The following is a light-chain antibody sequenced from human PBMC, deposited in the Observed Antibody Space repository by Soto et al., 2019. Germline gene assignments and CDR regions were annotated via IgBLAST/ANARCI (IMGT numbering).Light chain of an antibody. V-gene: IGKV3-20*01. J-gene: IGKJ4*01. CDR2: GAS. CDR1: QSVSSSY. CDR3: QQYGRSRLT. Sequence: ECVFTQSKGTLSFSPGERPTVSCRASQSVSSSYLAWYQQKPGQAPRLLIYGASSRATGIPDRFSGSGSGTDFTLTISRLEPEDFAVYYCQQYGRSRLTFAVGTKVDIK.